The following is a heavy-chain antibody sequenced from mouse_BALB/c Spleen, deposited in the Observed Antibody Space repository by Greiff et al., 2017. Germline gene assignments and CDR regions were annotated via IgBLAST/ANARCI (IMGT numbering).Heavy chain of an antibody. Sequence: QVQLQQSAAELARPGASVKMSCKASGYTFTSYTMHWVKQRPGQGLEWIGYINPSSGYTEYNQKFKDKTTLTADKSSSTAYMQLSSLTSEDSAVYYCARGGGPYYAMDYWGQGTSVTVSS. J-gene: IGHJ4*01. CDR2: INPSSGYT. CDR3: ARGGGPYYAMDY. V-gene: IGHV1-4*02. CDR1: GYTFTSYT.